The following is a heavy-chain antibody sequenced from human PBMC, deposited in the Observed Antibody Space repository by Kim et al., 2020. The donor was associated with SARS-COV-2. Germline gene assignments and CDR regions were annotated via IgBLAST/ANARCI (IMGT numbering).Heavy chain of an antibody. J-gene: IGHJ4*02. V-gene: IGHV2-5*01. CDR3: AHGDPTLFDY. CDR2: DL. Sequence: DLPYSPSLRGRLTITKDTTKNQVVLRMTNMDPVDTATYYCAHGDPTLFDYWGQGTLVTVSS. D-gene: IGHD3-10*01.